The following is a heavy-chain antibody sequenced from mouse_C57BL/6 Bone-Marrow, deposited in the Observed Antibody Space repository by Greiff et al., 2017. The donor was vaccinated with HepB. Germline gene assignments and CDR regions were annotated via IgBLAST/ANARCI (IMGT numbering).Heavy chain of an antibody. CDR2: IDPSDSYT. V-gene: IGHV1-69*01. Sequence: QVQLQQPGAELVMPGASVKLSCKASGYTFTSYWMHWVKQRPGQGLEWIGEIDPSDSYTNYNQKFKGKSTLTVDKSSSTAYMQLSSRTSEDSAVYYCAREFPYYYGSSYDYAMDYWGQGTSVTVSS. D-gene: IGHD1-1*01. J-gene: IGHJ4*01. CDR3: AREFPYYYGSSYDYAMDY. CDR1: GYTFTSYW.